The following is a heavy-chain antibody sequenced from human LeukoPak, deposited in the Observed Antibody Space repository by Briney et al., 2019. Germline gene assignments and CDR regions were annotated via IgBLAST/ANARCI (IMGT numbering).Heavy chain of an antibody. CDR2: ITKSGRET. CDR1: GFTFSNYA. V-gene: IGHV3-23*01. J-gene: IGHJ4*02. Sequence: GGSLRLSCVTSGFTFSNYAMSWVRQAPGKGLEWLSDITKSGRETFYADSVKGRFTISRDNSKNTLNLQMNSLRAEDTAVYYCAGSYCSSTSCYPLDYWGQGTLVTVSS. D-gene: IGHD2-2*01. CDR3: AGSYCSSTSCYPLDY.